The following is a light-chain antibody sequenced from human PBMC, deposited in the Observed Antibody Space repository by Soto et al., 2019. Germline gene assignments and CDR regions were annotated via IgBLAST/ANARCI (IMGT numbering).Light chain of an antibody. CDR1: STDVGGYNY. CDR3: GSYTSTETPLV. CDR2: EVN. V-gene: IGLV2-14*01. J-gene: IGLJ1*01. Sequence: ALAQPSSVSGSPGQSITISCTGTSTDVGGYNYVSWYQHHPGKGPKLIIYEVNNRPSGVSDRFSGSKSGNKASLTISNLEAEDESDYYCGSYTSTETPLVFGTGTKGTVL.